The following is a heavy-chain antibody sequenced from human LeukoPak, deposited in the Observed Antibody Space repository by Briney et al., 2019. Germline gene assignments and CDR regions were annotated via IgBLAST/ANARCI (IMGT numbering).Heavy chain of an antibody. J-gene: IGHJ4*02. CDR2: ISAYNGNT. V-gene: IGHV1-18*01. CDR1: GYTFTSYG. CDR3: ARGGWVYSYGYLDY. Sequence: ASVKVSCKASGYTFTSYGISWVRQAPGRGLEWMGWISAYNGNTNYAQKLQSRVTMTTDTSTSTAYMELRSLRSDDTAVYYCARGGWVYSYGYLDYWGQGTLVTVSS. D-gene: IGHD5-18*01.